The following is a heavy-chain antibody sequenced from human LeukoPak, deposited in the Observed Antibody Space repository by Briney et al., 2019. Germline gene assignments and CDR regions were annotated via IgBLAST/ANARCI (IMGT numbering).Heavy chain of an antibody. D-gene: IGHD4-17*01. J-gene: IGHJ4*02. CDR3: ARDFDYGDYIDF. V-gene: IGHV3-7*01. CDR1: GFTFSDYW. CDR2: IKDDGSET. Sequence: GGSLRLSCAASGFTFSDYWMTWVRQAPGKGLQWVANIKDDGSETYYVDSVKGRFTISRDNAKNSLYLHMNSLKAEDTAVYYCARDFDYGDYIDFWGQGTLVTVSS.